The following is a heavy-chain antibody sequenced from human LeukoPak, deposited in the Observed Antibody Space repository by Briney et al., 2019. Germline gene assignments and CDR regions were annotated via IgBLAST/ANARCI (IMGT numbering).Heavy chain of an antibody. CDR1: GYTFTGYY. D-gene: IGHD3-22*01. J-gene: IGHJ4*02. CDR2: INPNSGGT. CDR3: ARDRGGDYYDSSGPFDY. Sequence: GASVKVSCKASGYTFTGYYMYWVRQAPGQGLEWMGWINPNSGGTNYAQNFQDRVTMTRDTSISTAYMELSRLRSDDTALYHCARDRGGDYYDSSGPFDYWGQGTLVTVSS. V-gene: IGHV1-2*02.